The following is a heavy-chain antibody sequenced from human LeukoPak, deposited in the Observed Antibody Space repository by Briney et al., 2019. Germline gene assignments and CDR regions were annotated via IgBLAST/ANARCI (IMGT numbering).Heavy chain of an antibody. J-gene: IGHJ4*02. CDR2: ISTDGYTT. CDR3: VVGGSPGY. CDR1: GLAFSAYK. V-gene: IGHV3-74*01. Sequence: GGSLRLSCAASGLAFSAYKMHWVRHAPRKGLVWVSRISTDGYTTDYADFVQGRFTASRDNTKNTWSLEMNSLRAEDTAVYFCVVGGSPGYWGQGTLVTVSS. D-gene: IGHD2-15*01.